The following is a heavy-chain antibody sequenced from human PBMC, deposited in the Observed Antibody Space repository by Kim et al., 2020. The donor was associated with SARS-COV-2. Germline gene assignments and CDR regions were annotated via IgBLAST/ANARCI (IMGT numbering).Heavy chain of an antibody. Sequence: GGSLRLSCAASGFTFSSYAMHWVRQAPGKGLEWVSVISYDGSNKYDADSVKGRYTISRDNSKNTLYLQMNSLRAEDTAVYYCARDEETYYDILTGYYCWGQGTLVTVSS. J-gene: IGHJ4*02. CDR2: ISYDGSNK. CDR3: ARDEETYYDILTGYYC. V-gene: IGHV3-30-3*01. D-gene: IGHD3-9*01. CDR1: GFTFSSYA.